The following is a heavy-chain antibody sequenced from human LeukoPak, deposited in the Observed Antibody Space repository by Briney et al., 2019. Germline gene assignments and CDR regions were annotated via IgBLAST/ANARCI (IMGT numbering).Heavy chain of an antibody. J-gene: IGHJ4*02. CDR2: IYSGGST. CDR3: ATGGIAVNFDY. D-gene: IGHD6-19*01. CDR1: GFTVSSNY. V-gene: IGHV3-53*01. Sequence: GGSLRLSCASSGFTVSSNYMSWVRQAPGQGLEWVSVIYSGGSTNYAGSVKGRFTISRDNSKNTLYLQMNSLRAEDTAVYYCATGGIAVNFDYWGQGTLATVSS.